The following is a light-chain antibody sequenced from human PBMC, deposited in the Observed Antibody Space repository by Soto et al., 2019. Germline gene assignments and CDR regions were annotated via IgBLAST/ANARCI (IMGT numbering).Light chain of an antibody. CDR2: DTS. V-gene: IGKV3-15*01. CDR3: QQYNSWPPIT. Sequence: EIVMTQSPATLSVSPGERATLSCRASQSISSNLAWYQQKPGQPPSLVIYDTSTRATGIPARFSGSGSGTEFTLTISSLQSEDFAVYYCQQYNSWPPITFGQGTRLEIK. CDR1: QSISSN. J-gene: IGKJ5*01.